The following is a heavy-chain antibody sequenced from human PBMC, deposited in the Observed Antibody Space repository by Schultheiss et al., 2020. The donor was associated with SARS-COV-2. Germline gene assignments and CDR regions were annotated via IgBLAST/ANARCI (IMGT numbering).Heavy chain of an antibody. CDR1: GYTFTSYD. CDR3: ARASFTPFLVGANSYYFDY. CDR2: MNPNSGNT. J-gene: IGHJ4*02. Sequence: ASVKVSCKASGYTFTSYDINWVRQATGQGLEWMGWMNPNSGNTGYAQKFQGRVTMTRNTSISTAYMELSRLRSDDTAVYYCARASFTPFLVGANSYYFDYWGQGTLVTVSS. D-gene: IGHD1-26*01. V-gene: IGHV1-8*01.